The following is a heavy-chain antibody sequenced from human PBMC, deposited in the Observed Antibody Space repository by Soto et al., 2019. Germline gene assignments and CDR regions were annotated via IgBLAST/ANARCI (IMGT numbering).Heavy chain of an antibody. V-gene: IGHV3-23*01. CDR3: AKRSSSSTFDY. J-gene: IGHJ4*02. CDR2: ISGSDDGT. D-gene: IGHD6-6*01. CDR1: GFTFSSYA. Sequence: EVQLLESGGGLVQPGESLRLSCAASGFTFSSYAMSWVRQAPGKGLEWVSVISGSDDGTYHADSVKGRFTTSRDNSTNTLNLQMNSLRAEDTAVYYCAKRSSSSTFDYWGQGALVTVSS.